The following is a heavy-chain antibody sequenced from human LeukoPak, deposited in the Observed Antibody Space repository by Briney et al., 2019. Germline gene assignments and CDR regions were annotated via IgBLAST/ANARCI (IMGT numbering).Heavy chain of an antibody. J-gene: IGHJ4*02. Sequence: PGGSLRLSCAASGFTFSSYEMNWVRQAPGKGLKWVSYISSSGSTIYYADSVKGRFTISRDNAKNSLYLQMNSLRAEDTAVYYCASRSPVVVVAGSTDYWGQGTLVTVSS. CDR3: ASRSPVVVVAGSTDY. CDR2: ISSSGSTI. CDR1: GFTFSSYE. D-gene: IGHD2-15*01. V-gene: IGHV3-48*03.